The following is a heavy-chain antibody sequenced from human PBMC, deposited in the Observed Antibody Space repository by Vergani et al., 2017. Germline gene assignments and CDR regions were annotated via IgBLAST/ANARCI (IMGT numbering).Heavy chain of an antibody. Sequence: QVQLQQWGAGLLKPSETLSLTCAVYGGSFSGYYWSWIRQPPGKGLGWIGEINHSGSTNYNPSLKSRVTISVDTSKNQFSLKLSSVTAADTAVYYCAFSSGWYRRYFQHWGQGTRVTVSS. J-gene: IGHJ1*01. D-gene: IGHD6-19*01. CDR1: GGSFSGYY. CDR2: INHSGST. CDR3: AFSSGWYRRYFQH. V-gene: IGHV4-34*01.